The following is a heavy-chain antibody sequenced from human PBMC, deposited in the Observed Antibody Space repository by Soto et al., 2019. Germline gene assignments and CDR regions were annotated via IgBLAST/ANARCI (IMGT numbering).Heavy chain of an antibody. CDR1: GFIFSTYA. CDR2: ISGSGGIT. Sequence: GGSLRLSCAASGFIFSTYAMSWVRQAPGKGLEWVSAISGSGGITYYADSVKGRFTISRDNSKNTLYLQMNSLRAEDTAVYYCAKSYYYDSSGTRGPFDYWGQGTLVTVSS. J-gene: IGHJ4*02. CDR3: AKSYYYDSSGTRGPFDY. D-gene: IGHD3-22*01. V-gene: IGHV3-23*01.